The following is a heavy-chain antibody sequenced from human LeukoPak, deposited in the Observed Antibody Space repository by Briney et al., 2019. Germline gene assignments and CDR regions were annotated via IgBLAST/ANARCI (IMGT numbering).Heavy chain of an antibody. Sequence: RASVKVSCKASGGTFSSYAIGWVRQAPGQGLEWMGGIIPIFGTANYAQKFQGRVTITADESTSTAYMELSSLRSEDTAVYYCGIFGVVGRADYYYMYVWGKGTTVTVSS. J-gene: IGHJ6*03. CDR2: IIPIFGTA. CDR1: GGTFSSYA. CDR3: GIFGVVGRADYYYMYV. D-gene: IGHD3-3*01. V-gene: IGHV1-69*13.